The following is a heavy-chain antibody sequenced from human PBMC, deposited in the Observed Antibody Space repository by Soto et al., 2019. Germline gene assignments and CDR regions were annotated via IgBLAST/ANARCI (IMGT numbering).Heavy chain of an antibody. CDR3: ARGEDAFFYYGLDV. V-gene: IGHV4-59*01. J-gene: IGHJ6*02. Sequence: SETLSLTCTVSGGSITSSYWSWIRRPPGKGLEWMAYIYDTGISGYTPSTSYNPSLKSRVTMTMATSKNQFSLKVDSVTAADTAVYYWARGEDAFFYYGLDVWGQGITVTVSS. CDR1: GGSITSSY. CDR2: IYDTGISGYTPST.